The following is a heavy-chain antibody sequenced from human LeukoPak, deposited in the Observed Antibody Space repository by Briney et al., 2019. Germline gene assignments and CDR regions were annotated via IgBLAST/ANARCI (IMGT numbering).Heavy chain of an antibody. CDR3: ARSRIAVAGITYYFDY. CDR2: IKQDGSEK. V-gene: IGHV3-7*01. Sequence: GGSLRLSCAASGFTLSSYWMSWVRQAPGKGLEWVANIKQDGSEKYYVNSVKGRFTISRDNAKNSLYLQMNSLRAEDTAVYYCARSRIAVAGITYYFDYWGQGTLVTVSS. J-gene: IGHJ4*02. CDR1: GFTLSSYW. D-gene: IGHD6-19*01.